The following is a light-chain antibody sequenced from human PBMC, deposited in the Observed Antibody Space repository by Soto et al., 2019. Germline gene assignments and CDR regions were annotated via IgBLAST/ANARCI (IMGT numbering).Light chain of an antibody. CDR2: GAS. Sequence: EIVLTQSPGTLSLSPGERATLSCRASQSVSSSHLAWYQQKPGQAPRLLIYGASSRATGIPDRSSGSGTGTDFTLTISRLEPEDFAVYYCQEYGSSRTFGQGTKVDIK. CDR1: QSVSSSH. V-gene: IGKV3-20*01. J-gene: IGKJ1*01. CDR3: QEYGSSRT.